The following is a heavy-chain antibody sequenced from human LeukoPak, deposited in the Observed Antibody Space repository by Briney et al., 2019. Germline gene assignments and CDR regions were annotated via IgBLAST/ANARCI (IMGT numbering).Heavy chain of an antibody. Sequence: SETLSLTCTVSGGSISSSSYYWGWIRQPPGKGLEWIGSIYYSGSTYYNPSLKSRVTISVDTSKNQFSLKLRSVTAADTAVYYCARSGRNTGGSGSPYKYTAPGHFFEYWGQGTLVTVSS. V-gene: IGHV4-39*07. CDR1: GGSISSSSYY. CDR3: ARSGRNTGGSGSPYKYTAPGHFFEY. J-gene: IGHJ4*02. D-gene: IGHD3-10*01. CDR2: IYYSGST.